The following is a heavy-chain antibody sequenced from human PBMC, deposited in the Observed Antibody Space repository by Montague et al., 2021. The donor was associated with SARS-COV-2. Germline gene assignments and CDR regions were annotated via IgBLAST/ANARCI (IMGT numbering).Heavy chain of an antibody. D-gene: IGHD6-19*01. CDR2: IDWDDDT. J-gene: IGHJ2*01. CDR1: GFSVSTSGLC. V-gene: IGHV2-70*01. Sequence: PALVISTQTLTLTCTFSGFSVSTSGLCVSWIRQPPGKALEWLALIDWDDDTYYSTSLKTRLAISKDTSKNQVVLTMTDMDPVDTGTYYCARIPEYSSGGGPDWYFDLWGRGTLVTVSS. CDR3: ARIPEYSSGGGPDWYFDL.